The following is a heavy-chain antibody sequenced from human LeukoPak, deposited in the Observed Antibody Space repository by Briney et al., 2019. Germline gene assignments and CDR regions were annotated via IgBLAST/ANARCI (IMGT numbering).Heavy chain of an antibody. CDR3: AKDLLSFGEPYYMDV. J-gene: IGHJ6*03. CDR2: IWYDGSNK. Sequence: PGGSLRLSCAASGFTFSSYGMHWVRQAPGKGLEWVAVIWYDGSNKYYADSVKGRFTISRDNSKNTLYLQMNSLRAEDTAVYYCAKDLLSFGEPYYMDVWGKGTTVTVSS. CDR1: GFTFSSYG. D-gene: IGHD3-10*01. V-gene: IGHV3-33*06.